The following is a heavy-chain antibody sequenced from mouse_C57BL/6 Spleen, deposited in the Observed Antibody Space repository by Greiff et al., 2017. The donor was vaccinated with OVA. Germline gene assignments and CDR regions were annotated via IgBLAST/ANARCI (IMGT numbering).Heavy chain of an antibody. J-gene: IGHJ4*01. V-gene: IGHV1-82*01. D-gene: IGHD2-3*01. CDR3: ARWGYDGYYVRAMDY. Sequence: QVQLQQSGPELVKPGASVKISCKASGYAFSSSWMTWVKQRPGQGLEWIGRIYPGDGDTNYNGKFKGKATLTAAHSSSTAYMQLSSLTSEDSAVYFCARWGYDGYYVRAMDYWGQGTSVTVSS. CDR1: GYAFSSSW. CDR2: IYPGDGDT.